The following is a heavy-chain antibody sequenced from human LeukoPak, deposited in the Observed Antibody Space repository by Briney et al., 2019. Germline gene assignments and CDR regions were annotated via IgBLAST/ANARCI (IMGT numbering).Heavy chain of an antibody. CDR3: AKASGSYWLGSWFDP. J-gene: IGHJ5*02. D-gene: IGHD1-26*01. CDR1: GFIFKGCA. V-gene: IGHV3-30*18. Sequence: GGPLNLPGGPPGFIFKGCAMHWVRHPPGEGREWVEIISYDATNKSYQVSVKGRFIISRDKSKDTLYLQMNSLRAEDTAVYYCAKASGSYWLGSWFDPWGQGTLVTVSS. CDR2: ISYDATNK.